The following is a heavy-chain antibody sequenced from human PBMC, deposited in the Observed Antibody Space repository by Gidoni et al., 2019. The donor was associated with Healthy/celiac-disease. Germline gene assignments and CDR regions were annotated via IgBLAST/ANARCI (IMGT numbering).Heavy chain of an antibody. CDR3: ARDGAGPDLEAIFGVVPFDP. Sequence: QVQLVQSGAEVKKPGASVKVSCKASGYTFTSYGISWVRQAPGQGLEWMGWISAYNGNTNYAQKLQGRVTMTTDTSTSTAYMELRSLRSDDTAVYYCARDGAGPDLEAIFGVVPFDPWGQGTLVTVSS. CDR1: GYTFTSYG. V-gene: IGHV1-18*01. CDR2: ISAYNGNT. D-gene: IGHD3-3*01. J-gene: IGHJ5*02.